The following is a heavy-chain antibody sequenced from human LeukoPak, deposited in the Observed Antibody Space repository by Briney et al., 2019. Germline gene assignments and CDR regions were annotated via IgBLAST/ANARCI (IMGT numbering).Heavy chain of an antibody. Sequence: ASVKVSCKASGYTFTSYYMHWVRQAPGQGLEWMGIINPSGGSTSYAQKFQGRVTVTRNTSISTAYMELSSLRSEDTAVYYCARGSITMVRGGRGYWFDPWGQGTLVTVSS. CDR1: GYTFTSYY. J-gene: IGHJ5*02. D-gene: IGHD3-10*01. CDR2: INPSGGST. V-gene: IGHV1-46*01. CDR3: ARGSITMVRGGRGYWFDP.